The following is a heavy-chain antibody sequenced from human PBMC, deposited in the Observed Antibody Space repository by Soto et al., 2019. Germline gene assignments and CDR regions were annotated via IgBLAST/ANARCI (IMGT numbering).Heavy chain of an antibody. CDR1: GYTFTSYG. J-gene: IGHJ6*02. D-gene: IGHD3-22*01. CDR3: ARDPLGTYYDDSSGYYALGMDV. CDR2: ISAYNGNT. V-gene: IGHV1-18*04. Sequence: ASVKVSCKASGYTFTSYGISWVRQAPGQGLEWMGWISAYNGNTNYAQKLQGRVTMTTDTSTSTAYMELRSLRSDDTAVYYCARDPLGTYYDDSSGYYALGMDVWGQGTTVTVSS.